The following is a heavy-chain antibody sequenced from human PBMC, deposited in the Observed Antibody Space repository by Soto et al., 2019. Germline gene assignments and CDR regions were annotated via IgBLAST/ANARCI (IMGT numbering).Heavy chain of an antibody. V-gene: IGHV3-33*01. Sequence: QVQLVESGGGVFQPGRSLRLCCTASGFTFSNYGMHWVRQAPGKGLEWVAVIWYDGSNKYYADSVKGRFTISRDNSKNTLYLQMNTLRAEDTAVYYCARPYSSSWIVFDSWGQGTLVTVSS. CDR3: ARPYSSSWIVFDS. CDR2: IWYDGSNK. J-gene: IGHJ4*02. CDR1: GFTFSNYG. D-gene: IGHD6-13*01.